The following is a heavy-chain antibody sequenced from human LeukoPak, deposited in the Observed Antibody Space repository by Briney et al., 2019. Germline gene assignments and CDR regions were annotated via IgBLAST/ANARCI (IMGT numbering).Heavy chain of an antibody. CDR1: GYTFTGYY. V-gene: IGHV1-2*02. CDR3: ARDLDDSSGYFHY. J-gene: IGHJ4*02. CDR2: INPKSGST. Sequence: ASVKVSCKASGYTFTGYYIHWVRQAPGQGLEWVGWINPKSGSTSYAQKLQGRVTMTTDTSTSTAYMELRSLRSDDTAVYYCARDLDDSSGYFHYWGQGTLVTVSS. D-gene: IGHD3-22*01.